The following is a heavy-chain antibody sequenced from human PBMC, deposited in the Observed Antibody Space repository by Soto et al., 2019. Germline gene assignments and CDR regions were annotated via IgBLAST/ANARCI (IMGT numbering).Heavy chain of an antibody. J-gene: IGHJ6*02. D-gene: IGHD2-2*01. CDR1: GYTFIGYE. Sequence: ASVKVSCKASGYTFIGYEIHWVRQAPGQGLEWMGWMNPKSGVTRTAQKFQGRVTMTRDTSISTAYMELSGPTSDDTAVYYCVRSYCPGGLVPSAPWGQGTSVTVPS. V-gene: IGHV1-2*02. CDR3: VRSYCPGGLVPSAP. CDR2: MNPKSGVT.